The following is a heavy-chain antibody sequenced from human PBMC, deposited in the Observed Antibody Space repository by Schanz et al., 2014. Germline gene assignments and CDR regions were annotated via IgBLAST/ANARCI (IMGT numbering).Heavy chain of an antibody. CDR3: AKDFVPLVQQLIRSGGAHLDH. V-gene: IGHV3-30*18. Sequence: QVQLVESGGGVVQPGRSLRLSCAASGFTFSNYGLAWVRQAPGKGLEWLAVISYDGSDKFHSDSVKGRLTISRDNSKNTLYLQMNSLRVEDTAVYYCAKDFVPLVQQLIRSGGAHLDHWGQGTLVTVSS. D-gene: IGHD6-13*01. CDR1: GFTFSNYG. J-gene: IGHJ4*02. CDR2: ISYDGSDK.